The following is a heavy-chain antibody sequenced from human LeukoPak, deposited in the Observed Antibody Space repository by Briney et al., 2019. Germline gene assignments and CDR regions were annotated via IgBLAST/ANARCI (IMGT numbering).Heavy chain of an antibody. V-gene: IGHV3-23*01. Sequence: GGTLRLSCAASGFIFSSYGMSWVRQAPGKGLEWVSAISGSDGGTNYADSVKGRFTVSRDNSKNTLYLQMNSLRAEDTAVYYCAILFWSGYYSVWGQGTLVTVSS. CDR2: ISGSDGGT. J-gene: IGHJ4*02. CDR3: AILFWSGYYSV. D-gene: IGHD3-3*01. CDR1: GFIFSSYG.